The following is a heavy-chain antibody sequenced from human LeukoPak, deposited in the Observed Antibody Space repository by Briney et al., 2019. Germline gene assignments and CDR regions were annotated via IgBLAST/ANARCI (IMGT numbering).Heavy chain of an antibody. CDR1: GFTFCDYA. V-gene: IGHV3-49*04. D-gene: IGHD3-10*01. Sequence: GGSLRLSCTASGFTFCDYAMTWVRQAPGKGLEWVGFIRSKVYGGTPEYAASVKGRFTISRDDSKSIAYLQMNSLKTEDTAVYYCAGSFGELTFFDYWGHGTLVTVAS. CDR2: IRSKVYGGTP. CDR3: AGSFGELTFFDY. J-gene: IGHJ4*01.